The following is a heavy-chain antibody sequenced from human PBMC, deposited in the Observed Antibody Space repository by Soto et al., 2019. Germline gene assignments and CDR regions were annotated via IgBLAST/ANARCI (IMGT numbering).Heavy chain of an antibody. Sequence: QVQLVQSGAEVKKPGASVKVSCKASGYTFTSYGISWVRPAPGQGLEWMGWNSAYNGNPNYAQKLQGRVNMTTDTSTSTAYRELRSLRSDDTAVYYCAREEAGDTAMLDYWCQGTLVTVSS. V-gene: IGHV1-18*01. CDR3: AREEAGDTAMLDY. D-gene: IGHD5-18*01. CDR1: GYTFTSYG. J-gene: IGHJ4*02. CDR2: NSAYNGNP.